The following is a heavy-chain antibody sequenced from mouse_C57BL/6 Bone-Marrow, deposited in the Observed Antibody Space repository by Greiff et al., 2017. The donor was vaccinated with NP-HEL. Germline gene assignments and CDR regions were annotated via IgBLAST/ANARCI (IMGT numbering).Heavy chain of an antibody. J-gene: IGHJ4*01. V-gene: IGHV7-1*01. Sequence: EVKLMESGGGLVQSGRSLRLSCATSGFTFSDFYMEWVRQAPGKGLEWIAASRNKANDYTTEYSASVKGRFIVSRDTSQSILYLQMNALRAEDTAIYYCARDLYYDYDGGHYYAMDYWGQGTSVTVSS. CDR3: ARDLYYDYDGGHYYAMDY. D-gene: IGHD2-4*01. CDR1: GFTFSDFY. CDR2: SRNKANDYTT.